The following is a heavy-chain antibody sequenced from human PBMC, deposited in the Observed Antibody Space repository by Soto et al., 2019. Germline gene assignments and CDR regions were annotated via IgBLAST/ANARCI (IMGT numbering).Heavy chain of an antibody. CDR2: FDPEDGET. V-gene: IGHV1-24*01. J-gene: IGHJ4*02. D-gene: IGHD3-3*01. Sequence: ASVKLSCKACGGSFSSYTISWVRQAPRKGLEWMGGFDPEDGETIYAQKFQGRVTMTEDTSTDTAYMELSSLRSEDTAVYYCATARITIFGVVTRPFDYWGQGTLVTVSS. CDR1: GGSFSSYT. CDR3: ATARITIFGVVTRPFDY.